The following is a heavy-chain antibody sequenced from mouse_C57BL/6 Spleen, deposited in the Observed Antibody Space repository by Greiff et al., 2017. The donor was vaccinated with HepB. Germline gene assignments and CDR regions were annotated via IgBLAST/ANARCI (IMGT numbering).Heavy chain of an antibody. CDR2: TNPTNGRT. V-gene: IGHV1S81*02. CDR1: GYTFTSYW. D-gene: IGHD1-1*01. CDR3: ARSKKIVATYFDY. Sequence: QVQLQQPGAELVKAGASVKMSCKASGYTFTSYWMHWVKQRLGQGLEWFAETNPTNGRTYYNEKFKSKATLTVDKSSSTAYMLLSGPTFEDSAVYDCARSKKIVATYFDYWGQGTTRTVSS. J-gene: IGHJ2*01.